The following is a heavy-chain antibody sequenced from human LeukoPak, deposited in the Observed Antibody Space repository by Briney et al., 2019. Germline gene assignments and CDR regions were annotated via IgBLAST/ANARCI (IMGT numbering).Heavy chain of an antibody. D-gene: IGHD3-10*01. J-gene: IGHJ4*02. CDR3: ANGEPKNY. CDR2: ISYDGRNK. Sequence: SGGSLRLSCAASGFTFSSYGMHWVRQAPGKGLEWVAVISYDGRNKYCADSVKGRFTISRDNSKNTLHLQMNSLRAGDTAVYYCANGEPKNYWGQGTLVTVSS. V-gene: IGHV3-30*18. CDR1: GFTFSSYG.